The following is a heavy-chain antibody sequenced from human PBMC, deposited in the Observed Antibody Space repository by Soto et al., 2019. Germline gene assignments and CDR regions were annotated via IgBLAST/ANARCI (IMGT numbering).Heavy chain of an antibody. CDR3: ARARDDCSGGSCYSDAFDI. J-gene: IGHJ3*02. D-gene: IGHD2-15*01. Sequence: SETLSLTCSVYGGSFSGYYWSWIRQPPGKGLEWIGEINHSGSTNYNPSLKSRVTISVDTSKNQFSLKLSSVTAADTAVYYCARARDDCSGGSCYSDAFDIWGQGTMVTVSS. CDR1: GGSFSGYY. V-gene: IGHV4-34*01. CDR2: INHSGST.